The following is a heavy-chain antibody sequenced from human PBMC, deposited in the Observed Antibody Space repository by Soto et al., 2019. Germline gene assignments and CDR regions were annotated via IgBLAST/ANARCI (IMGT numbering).Heavy chain of an antibody. CDR3: AILDAAFWYFDN. J-gene: IGHJ4*02. Sequence: QVQLQESGPGLVKASETLSLTCSVSGGSITGYYWCWIRQPPGKGLEWIGYSYNSVSTNYNPSLKSRVTISIDTSKNQFSLKLSSVTTADTAVYYCAILDAAFWYFDNWGQGTLVTVSS. CDR1: GGSITGYY. V-gene: IGHV4-59*01. CDR2: SYNSVST. D-gene: IGHD3-3*01.